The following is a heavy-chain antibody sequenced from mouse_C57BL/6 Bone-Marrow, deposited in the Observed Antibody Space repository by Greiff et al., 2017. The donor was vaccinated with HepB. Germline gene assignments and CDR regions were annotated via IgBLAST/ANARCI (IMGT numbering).Heavy chain of an antibody. J-gene: IGHJ2*01. CDR3: AREDDGYLDY. CDR1: GFTFSSYA. CDR2: ISDGGSYT. Sequence: EVMLVESGGGLVKPGGSLKLSCAASGFTFSSYAMSWVRQTPEKRLEWVATISDGGSYTYYPDDVKGRFTISRDIAKNNLYLQMSHLKSEDTAMYYCAREDDGYLDYWGQGTTLTVSS. D-gene: IGHD2-3*01. V-gene: IGHV5-4*01.